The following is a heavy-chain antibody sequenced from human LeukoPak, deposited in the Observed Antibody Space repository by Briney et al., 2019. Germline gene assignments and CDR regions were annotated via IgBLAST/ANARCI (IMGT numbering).Heavy chain of an antibody. D-gene: IGHD5-18*01. J-gene: IGHJ4*02. CDR2: IYSGGST. Sequence: GGSLRLSCAASGFTFSSYAMSWVRQAPGKGLEWVSVIYSGGSTYYADSVKGRFTISRDNSKNTLYLQMNSLRAEDTAVYYCARDGAGYSYGYSVYWGQGTLVTVSS. CDR1: GFTFSSYA. V-gene: IGHV3-53*01. CDR3: ARDGAGYSYGYSVY.